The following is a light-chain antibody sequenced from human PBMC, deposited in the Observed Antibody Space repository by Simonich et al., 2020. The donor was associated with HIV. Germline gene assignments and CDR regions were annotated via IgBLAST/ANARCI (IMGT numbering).Light chain of an antibody. J-gene: IGLJ3*02. CDR2: EDN. CDR3: QSYDSSNHWV. Sequence: NFMLTQPHSVSESPGKTVTISCTRSSGSIASNYVQWYQQRPGSAPTTVIYEDNQRPSWVPDRFSGSIDSSSNSASLTISGLKTEDEADYYCQSYDSSNHWVFGGGTNLTVL. CDR1: SGSIASNY. V-gene: IGLV6-57*03.